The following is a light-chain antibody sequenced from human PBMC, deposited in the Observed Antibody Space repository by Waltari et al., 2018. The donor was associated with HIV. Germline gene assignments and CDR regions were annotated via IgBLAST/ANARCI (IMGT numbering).Light chain of an antibody. CDR2: SNN. Sequence: QSVLAQPPSVSGTPGQRVTISCSGTTSNIGTNVVNWYQQGPGTAPNLLIASNNQRPSGVPDRFSGFKSGTSASLAINGLQSEDEADYYCATWDDTPTGHVLFGGGTKVTVL. CDR3: ATWDDTPTGHVL. CDR1: TSNIGTNV. J-gene: IGLJ2*01. V-gene: IGLV1-44*01.